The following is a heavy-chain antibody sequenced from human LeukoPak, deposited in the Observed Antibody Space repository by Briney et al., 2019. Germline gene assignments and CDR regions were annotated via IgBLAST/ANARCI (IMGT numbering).Heavy chain of an antibody. CDR2: ISYDGSNK. D-gene: IGHD2-15*01. CDR3: ARVYWVY. CDR1: GFTFSSYG. Sequence: PGRSLRLSCAASGFTFSSYGMHWVRQAPGKGLEWVAVISYDGSNKYYADSVKGRFTISRDNAKNSLYLQMNSLRAEDTAVYYCARVYWVYWGQGTLVTVSS. J-gene: IGHJ4*02. V-gene: IGHV3-30*03.